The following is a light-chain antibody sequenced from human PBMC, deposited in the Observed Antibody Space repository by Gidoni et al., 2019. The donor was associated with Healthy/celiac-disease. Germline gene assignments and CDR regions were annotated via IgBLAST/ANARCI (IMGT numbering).Light chain of an antibody. Sequence: EIVLTQSPATLSLSPWETATLSCRASQSVSSYLDWYQQKPGQAPMLLIYDASNRATGIPARFSGSASGTDFTLTISSLEPEDFAFYYCQQRSNWPTFXGXTKVEIK. V-gene: IGKV3-11*01. J-gene: IGKJ4*01. CDR2: DAS. CDR1: QSVSSY. CDR3: QQRSNWPT.